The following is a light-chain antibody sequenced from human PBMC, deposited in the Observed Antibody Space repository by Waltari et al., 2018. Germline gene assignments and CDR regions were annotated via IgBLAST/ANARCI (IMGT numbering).Light chain of an antibody. J-gene: IGKJ2*01. CDR3: HQFYSFPYT. Sequence: DIVMTQSPDTLAVPLGDRAPIHCQHRQRVLNSPNNKNSFAGYHQKPGQPPKLLIYWASTRESWVPDRFSGSGSGTDFTLTISSLQAEDVAVYCCHQFYSFPYTFGQGTKLDIK. CDR2: WAS. V-gene: IGKV4-1*01. CDR1: QRVLNSPNNKNS.